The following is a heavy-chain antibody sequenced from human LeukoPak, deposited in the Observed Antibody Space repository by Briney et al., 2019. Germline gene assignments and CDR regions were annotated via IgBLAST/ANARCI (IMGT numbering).Heavy chain of an antibody. Sequence: PGGSLRLSCAASGFTFSSYAMSWVRQAPGKGLEWVSAISGSGGSTYYADSVKGRFTISRDNSKNTLYLQMNSLRAEDTAVYYCAKAGPRSRYGSTGIPIDYWRQGTLATVSS. CDR1: GFTFSSYA. V-gene: IGHV3-23*01. D-gene: IGHD2-8*02. CDR3: AKAGPRSRYGSTGIPIDY. J-gene: IGHJ4*02. CDR2: ISGSGGST.